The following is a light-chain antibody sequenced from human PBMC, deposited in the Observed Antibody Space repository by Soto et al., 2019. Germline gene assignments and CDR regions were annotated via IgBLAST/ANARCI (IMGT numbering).Light chain of an antibody. V-gene: IGKV1-39*01. Sequence: DIQMTQSPSSLSASVGDRVTITCRASQSISSDLNWYQQKPGKAPKLLIYAASSLQSGVPSRFSGSGSGTDFTLTISSLQPEDFATYDCQQSYRTPPITFGQGTRLEIK. CDR1: QSISSD. CDR2: AAS. J-gene: IGKJ5*01. CDR3: QQSYRTPPIT.